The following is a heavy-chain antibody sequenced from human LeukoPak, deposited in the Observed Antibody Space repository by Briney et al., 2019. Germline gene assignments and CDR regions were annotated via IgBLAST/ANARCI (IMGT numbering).Heavy chain of an antibody. CDR1: GFTFSNYA. J-gene: IGHJ4*02. D-gene: IGHD2/OR15-2a*01. CDR3: ARDNKADY. CDR2: IPFDESNK. Sequence: GGSLRLSCAASGFTFSNYAMLWVRQAPGKGLEWVAVIPFDESNKYYTDSVKGRFTISRDNSNNTLYLQMNSLRVDDTAVYFCARDNKADYWGQGTLVTGSS. V-gene: IGHV3-30*04.